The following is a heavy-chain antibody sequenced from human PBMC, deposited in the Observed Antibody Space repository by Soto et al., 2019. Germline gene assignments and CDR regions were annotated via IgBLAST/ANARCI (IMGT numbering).Heavy chain of an antibody. D-gene: IGHD4-4*01. CDR2: IGPSGNT. J-gene: IGHJ6*02. CDR3: AKLLHNSYYNVMDV. Sequence: HPGGSLRLSCGASGFTFSDSGMRWVRQSPGQGLEWVSSIGPSGNTYYSDAVKGRFTISRDISKNTLFLQMDSLRAEDTATYYCAKLLHNSYYNVMDVWGQGTTVTVSS. CDR1: GFTFSDSG. V-gene: IGHV3-23*01.